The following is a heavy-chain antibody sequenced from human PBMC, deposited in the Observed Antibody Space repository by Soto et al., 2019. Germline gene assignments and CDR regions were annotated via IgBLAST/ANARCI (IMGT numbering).Heavy chain of an antibody. D-gene: IGHD3-22*01. J-gene: IGHJ4*02. CDR1: GGSMNTYY. CDR3: ARLGGYYQAFDQ. V-gene: IGHV4-59*08. Sequence: PSETLSLTCTVSGGSMNTYYWVWFRQPPGKGLEWVGYIYYSGSTTYSPSLKSRVTISLDTSKNQFSLILNSVTAAGTAVYYCARLGGYYQAFDQWGQGSLVTVSS. CDR2: IYYSGST.